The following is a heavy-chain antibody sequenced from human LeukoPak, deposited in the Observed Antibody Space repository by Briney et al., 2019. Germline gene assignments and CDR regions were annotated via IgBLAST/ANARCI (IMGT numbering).Heavy chain of an antibody. CDR3: ARDPLRYLRVGHYDY. Sequence: GGSLRLSCAASGFTFSNSAMNWVRQVPGKGLERVSSIDYDSSYIYYAASVRGRFTISRDNARNSVYLQMNSLRVEDTAVYYCARDPLRYLRVGHYDYWGQGTLVAVSS. J-gene: IGHJ4*02. D-gene: IGHD3-9*01. CDR1: GFTFSNSA. CDR2: IDYDSSYI. V-gene: IGHV3-21*01.